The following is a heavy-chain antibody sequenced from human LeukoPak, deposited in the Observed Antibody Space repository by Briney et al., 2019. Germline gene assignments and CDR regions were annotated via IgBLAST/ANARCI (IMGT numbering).Heavy chain of an antibody. CDR3: ARVHYDNGFGAFDI. Sequence: TGGSLRLSCAASGFTFSSCSMNWVRQAPGKGLEWVGRTRNKANSYTTEYAASVKGRFTISRDDSKNSLYLQMNSLKTEDTAVYYCARVHYDNGFGAFDIWGQGTMVTVSS. J-gene: IGHJ3*02. CDR1: GFTFSSCS. V-gene: IGHV3-72*01. D-gene: IGHD3-22*01. CDR2: TRNKANSYTT.